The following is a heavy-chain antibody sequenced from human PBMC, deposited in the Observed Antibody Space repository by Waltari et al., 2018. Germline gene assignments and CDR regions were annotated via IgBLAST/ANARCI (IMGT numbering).Heavy chain of an antibody. D-gene: IGHD5-12*01. J-gene: IGHJ4*02. Sequence: EVQLVESGGGLVQPGGSLRLSCAASGFTFSSYAMSWVRQAPGKGREWVSAISGSGGSQYYADSVKGRFTISRDNSKNTLYLQMNSRRAEDTAVYYCAKQSASRVDIAGLGYWGQGTLVTVSS. V-gene: IGHV3-23*04. CDR3: AKQSASRVDIAGLGY. CDR1: GFTFSSYA. CDR2: ISGSGGSQ.